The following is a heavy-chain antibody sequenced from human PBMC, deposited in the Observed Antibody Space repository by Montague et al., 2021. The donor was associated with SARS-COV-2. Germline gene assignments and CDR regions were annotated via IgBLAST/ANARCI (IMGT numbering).Heavy chain of an antibody. CDR1: GDSFSRGSSY. CDR2: ISYTGSR. D-gene: IGHD2-21*01. CDR3: ARHVRGDGYTSWFDF. V-gene: IGHV4-61*01. J-gene: IGHJ5*01. Sequence: SETLSLTCTVSGDSFSRGSSYWSWIRQPPGKGLEWIGYISYTGSRKYNSSLKSRLTISVDTSKNQFSLKLSSVTAADTAVYYCARHVRGDGYTSWFDFWGQGTLVTGSS.